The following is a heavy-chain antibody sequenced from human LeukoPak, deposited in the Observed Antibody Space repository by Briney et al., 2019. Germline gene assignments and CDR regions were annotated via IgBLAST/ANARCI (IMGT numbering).Heavy chain of an antibody. D-gene: IGHD5-18*01. CDR2: IYHSGST. CDR1: GGSLSSGGYY. CDR3: ARDTIAAGYAFYI. V-gene: IGHV4-30-2*01. J-gene: IGHJ3*02. Sequence: SQTLSLTCTVSGGSLSSGGYYWSWIRQPPGKGLEWIGYIYHSGSTYYNPSLKSRVTISVDRAKNQFSLKLSSVTAADTAVYYCARDTIAAGYAFYIWGKETMVTVS.